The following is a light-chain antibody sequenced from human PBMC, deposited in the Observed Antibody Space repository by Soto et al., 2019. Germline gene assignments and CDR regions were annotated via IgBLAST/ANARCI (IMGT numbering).Light chain of an antibody. CDR2: DVS. Sequence: QSLLTQPASVSGSPGQSITISCTGTSSDVGGYNYVSWYQQHPGKAPKLMIYDVSNRPSGGSNRFSGSKSGNTASLTISGLQAEDEADYYCSSYTSSSTLYVFGTGTKVTVL. V-gene: IGLV2-14*01. J-gene: IGLJ1*01. CDR3: SSYTSSSTLYV. CDR1: SSDVGGYNY.